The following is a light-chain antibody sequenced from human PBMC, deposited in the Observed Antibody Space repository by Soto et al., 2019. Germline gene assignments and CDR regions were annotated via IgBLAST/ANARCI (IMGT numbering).Light chain of an antibody. CDR3: HSYDSTLSGVV. CDR2: RNI. CDR1: SSNIGAGYD. Sequence: QSVLTQPPSVSGAPGQGVTISCTGSSSNIGAGYDVHWYQQLPGTAPRLLIYRNINRPSGVPDRFFGSKSGTSASLAITGLHAEDEADYYCHSYDSTLSGVVFGGGTKVTVL. V-gene: IGLV1-40*01. J-gene: IGLJ2*01.